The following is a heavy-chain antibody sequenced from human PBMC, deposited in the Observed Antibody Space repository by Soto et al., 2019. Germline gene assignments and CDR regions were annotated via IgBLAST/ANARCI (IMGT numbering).Heavy chain of an antibody. Sequence: QVQLVESGGGAVQPGRSLRLSCAASGLTLSRFAMHWVRQAPGKGLEWVAVIGYDGSNKDYADSVKGRFTISRDNSKNTLYLQMNSLRPEDTAVYYCARDPVNYYGSWTYGMDVWGQGTTVTVSS. CDR3: ARDPVNYYGSWTYGMDV. CDR2: IGYDGSNK. V-gene: IGHV3-30-3*01. D-gene: IGHD3-10*01. J-gene: IGHJ6*02. CDR1: GLTLSRFA.